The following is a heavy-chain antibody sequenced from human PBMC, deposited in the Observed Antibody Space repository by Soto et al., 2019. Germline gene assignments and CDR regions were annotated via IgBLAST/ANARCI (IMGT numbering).Heavy chain of an antibody. V-gene: IGHV4-39*01. J-gene: IGHJ4*02. CDR2: IYSGST. Sequence: QLQLQESGPGVVKPSETLSVTCSVSGGSISSSSSYWGWIRQPPGKGLEWIGTIYSGSTYYNPSLKSRVTISVDTSKNQFSLKLSSVAAADTAIYFCASTRGIAVGGSFDYWGQGTLVTVPS. D-gene: IGHD6-13*01. CDR1: GGSISSSSSY. CDR3: ASTRGIAVGGSFDY.